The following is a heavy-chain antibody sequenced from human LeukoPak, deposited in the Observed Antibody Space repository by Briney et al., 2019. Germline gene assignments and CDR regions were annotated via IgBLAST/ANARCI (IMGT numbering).Heavy chain of an antibody. Sequence: SETLSLTCAVYGGSFSGYYWSWIRQPPGKGLEWIGEINHSGSTNYNPSLKSRVTISVDTSKNQFSLKLSSVTAADTAVYYCARGLRRPAPSAWFDPWGQGTLVTVSS. CDR3: ARGLRRPAPSAWFDP. CDR2: INHSGST. V-gene: IGHV4-34*01. J-gene: IGHJ5*02. D-gene: IGHD3-10*01. CDR1: GGSFSGYY.